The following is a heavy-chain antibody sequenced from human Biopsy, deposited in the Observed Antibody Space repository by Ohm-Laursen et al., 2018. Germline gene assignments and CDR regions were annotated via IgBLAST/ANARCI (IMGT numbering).Heavy chain of an antibody. Sequence: SLRLSCAASGFTFDDYALHWVRQAPGTGLEWVSGISWNSGNIGYADSVKGRFTISRDNAKNSVYLQMNSLRAEDMASYYCAKDLASGSGYYWYFDFWGRGTLVTVSS. D-gene: IGHD3-22*01. V-gene: IGHV3-9*03. CDR2: ISWNSGNI. J-gene: IGHJ2*01. CDR1: GFTFDDYA. CDR3: AKDLASGSGYYWYFDF.